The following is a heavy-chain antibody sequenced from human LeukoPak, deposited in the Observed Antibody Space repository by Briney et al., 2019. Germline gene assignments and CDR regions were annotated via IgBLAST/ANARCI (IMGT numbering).Heavy chain of an antibody. V-gene: IGHV4-34*01. CDR2: INHSGST. J-gene: IGHJ4*02. CDR3: ARGAPPAPDY. CDR1: GGSFSSYY. Sequence: SETLSLTCAVYGGSFSSYYWSWIRQPPGKGLEWIGEINHSGSTNYNPSLKSRVTISVDTSKNQFSLKLSSVTAADTAVYYCARGAPPAPDYWGQGTLVTVSS.